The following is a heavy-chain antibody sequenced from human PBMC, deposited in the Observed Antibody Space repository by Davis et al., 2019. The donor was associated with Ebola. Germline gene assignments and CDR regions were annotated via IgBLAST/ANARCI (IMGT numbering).Heavy chain of an antibody. D-gene: IGHD4-17*01. CDR3: ARMPTVTADHWYFDL. J-gene: IGHJ2*01. CDR2: IHYSGST. V-gene: IGHV4-59*11. CDR1: GGSISSHY. Sequence: SETLSLTCTVSGGSISSHYWTWIRQPPGKGLEWIGHIHYSGSTNYNPSLKSRVTTSVDTSKNQFSLNLSSVIAADTAVYYCARMPTVTADHWYFDLWGRGTLVTVSS.